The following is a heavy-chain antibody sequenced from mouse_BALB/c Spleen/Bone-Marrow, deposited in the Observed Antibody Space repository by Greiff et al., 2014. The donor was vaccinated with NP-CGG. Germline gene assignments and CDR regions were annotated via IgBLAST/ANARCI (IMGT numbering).Heavy chain of an antibody. CDR3: ARLGRYYFDD. CDR1: GYAFTNSL. D-gene: IGHD4-1*01. CDR2: INTGSGGA. V-gene: IGHV1-54*01. Sequence: VNVSCKASGYAFTNSLIEWVKQRPGQGLEWIGVINTGSGGANYNEKFKGKATLTADKSSSPAYMHLSSLTYDDPAVQFCARLGRYYFDDWGQGTTLTVSA. J-gene: IGHJ2*01.